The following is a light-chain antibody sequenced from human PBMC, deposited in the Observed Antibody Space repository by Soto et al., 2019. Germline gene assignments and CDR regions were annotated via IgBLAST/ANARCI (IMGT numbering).Light chain of an antibody. CDR3: CSYAGSSKV. Sequence: QSALNQPASVSGSPGQSITISCTGTSSDVGSYNLVSWYQQHPGKAPKLMIYEVSKRPSGVSNRFSGSKSGNTASLTISGLQAEDEADYYCCSYAGSSKVFGGGTKVTVL. CDR2: EVS. V-gene: IGLV2-23*02. J-gene: IGLJ3*02. CDR1: SSDVGSYNL.